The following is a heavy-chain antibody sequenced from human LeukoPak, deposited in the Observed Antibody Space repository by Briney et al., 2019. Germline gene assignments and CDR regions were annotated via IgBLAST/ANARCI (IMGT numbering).Heavy chain of an antibody. Sequence: GGSLRLSCAASGFTFSSHAMSWVRQAPGKGLEWVSAISGSGGSTYYADSVKGRFTISRDNSKNTLYLQLNSLRAGDTAVYYCAELGITMIGGVWGKGTTVTISS. J-gene: IGHJ6*04. CDR2: ISGSGGST. V-gene: IGHV3-23*01. D-gene: IGHD3-10*02. CDR1: GFTFSSHA. CDR3: AELGITMIGGV.